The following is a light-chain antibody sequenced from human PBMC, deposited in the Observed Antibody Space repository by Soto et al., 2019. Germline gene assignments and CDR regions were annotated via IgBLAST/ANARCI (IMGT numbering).Light chain of an antibody. CDR2: KAS. V-gene: IGKV1-5*03. Sequence: DIKMTQSPSTLSASVGDRVTITCRASQSISSWLAWYQQKPGKAPKLLIYKASSLESGVPSRFSGSGSGTEFTLTISSLQPDDFATYSCQQYNSYSPYTFGQGTKLEIK. J-gene: IGKJ2*01. CDR3: QQYNSYSPYT. CDR1: QSISSW.